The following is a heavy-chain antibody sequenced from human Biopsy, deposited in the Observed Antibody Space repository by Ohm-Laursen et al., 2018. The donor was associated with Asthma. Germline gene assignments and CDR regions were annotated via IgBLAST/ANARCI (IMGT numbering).Heavy chain of an antibody. CDR3: VSPPGY. V-gene: IGHV4-39*01. CDR1: GGSISSSSYY. Sequence: PSETLSLTCTVSGGSISSSSYYWGWIRRPPGKGLEFIGTIYYSGSTYYNPSLKSQFTLSADAPKNRFSLKLTSVTAADTAVYYCVSPPGYWGQGTRVTVSS. J-gene: IGHJ4*02. CDR2: IYYSGST.